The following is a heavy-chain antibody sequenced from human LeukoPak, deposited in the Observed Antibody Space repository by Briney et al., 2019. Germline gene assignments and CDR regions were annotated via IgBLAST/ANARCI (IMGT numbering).Heavy chain of an antibody. Sequence: ASVKVSCKVSGYTLTELSMHWVRQAPGQGLEWMGGFDPEDGETIYAQKFQCRVTMTEDTSTDTAYMELSSLRSEDTAVYYCATVLDIVATGALIWGQGTLVTVSS. CDR1: GYTLTELS. CDR3: ATVLDIVATGALI. V-gene: IGHV1-24*01. CDR2: FDPEDGET. J-gene: IGHJ4*02. D-gene: IGHD5-12*01.